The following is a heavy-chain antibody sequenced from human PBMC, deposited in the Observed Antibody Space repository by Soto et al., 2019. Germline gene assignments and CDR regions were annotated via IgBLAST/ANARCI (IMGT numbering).Heavy chain of an antibody. Sequence: ASVKVSCKASGYTFTSYGISWVRQAPGQGLEWMGWISAYNGNTKYAQKLQGRVTMTRDTSASTAYMELSSLRSEDTAVYYCARDFTTVTIFGVVITPNYYYYGMDVWGQGTTVTVSS. V-gene: IGHV1-18*01. CDR3: ARDFTTVTIFGVVITPNYYYYGMDV. CDR2: ISAYNGNT. D-gene: IGHD3-3*01. CDR1: GYTFTSYG. J-gene: IGHJ6*02.